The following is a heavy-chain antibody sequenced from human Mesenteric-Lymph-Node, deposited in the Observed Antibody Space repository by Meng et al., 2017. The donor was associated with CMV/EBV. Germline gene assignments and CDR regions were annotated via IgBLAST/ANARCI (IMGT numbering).Heavy chain of an antibody. CDR1: GGSVSSGSYY. CDR3: ARERRGAVAGTFDY. J-gene: IGHJ4*02. CDR2: IYYSGST. V-gene: IGHV4-61*01. D-gene: IGHD6-19*01. Sequence: GSLRLSCTVSGGSVSSGSYYWSWIRQPPGKGLEWIGYIYYSGSTNYNPSLKSRVTISVDTSKNQFSLKLSSVTAADTAVYYCARERRGAVAGTFDYWGQGTLVTVSS.